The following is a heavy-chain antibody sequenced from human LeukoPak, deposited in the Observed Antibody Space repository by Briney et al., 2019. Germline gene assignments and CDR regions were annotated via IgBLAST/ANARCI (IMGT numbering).Heavy chain of an antibody. CDR3: ARGASEYSYGFSLSSRYMDV. V-gene: IGHV4-38-2*02. CDR1: GYSISSGYY. D-gene: IGHD5-18*01. CDR2: IYHSGST. Sequence: SETLSLTCTVSGYSISSGYYWGWIRQPPGKGLEWIGSIYHSGSTYYNPSLKSRVTISVDTSKNLFSLKLGSVTAADTAVYYCARGASEYSYGFSLSSRYMDVWGKGTTVTVSS. J-gene: IGHJ6*03.